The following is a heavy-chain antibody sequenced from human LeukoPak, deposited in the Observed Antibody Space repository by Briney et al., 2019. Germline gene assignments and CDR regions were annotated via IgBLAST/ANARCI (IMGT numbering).Heavy chain of an antibody. CDR2: IFITGST. D-gene: IGHD3-22*01. J-gene: IGHJ6*03. V-gene: IGHV4-4*07. Sequence: PSETLSLICTVSGGSLINYYWSWIRQPAGTGLEWDGGIFITGSTNYNPSLQSRLSMSVDTSKNQLSLRLSSVTAADTAVYYCARLKYYDSTGYSPGYYMDVWGKGITVTVSS. CDR1: GGSLINYY. CDR3: ARLKYYDSTGYSPGYYMDV.